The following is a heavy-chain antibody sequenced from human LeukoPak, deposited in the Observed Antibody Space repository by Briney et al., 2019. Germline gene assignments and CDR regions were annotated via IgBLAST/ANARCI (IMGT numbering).Heavy chain of an antibody. CDR2: IWYGGSNK. D-gene: IGHD4-17*01. Sequence: AGGSLRLSCAASGFTFSSYGMHWVRQAPGKGLEWVAVIWYGGSNKYYADSVKGRFTISRDSAKNSLYLQMNSLRAEDTAVYYCARDGDVFYYYYGMDVWGQGTTVTVSS. CDR1: GFTFSSYG. V-gene: IGHV3-33*08. CDR3: ARDGDVFYYYYGMDV. J-gene: IGHJ6*02.